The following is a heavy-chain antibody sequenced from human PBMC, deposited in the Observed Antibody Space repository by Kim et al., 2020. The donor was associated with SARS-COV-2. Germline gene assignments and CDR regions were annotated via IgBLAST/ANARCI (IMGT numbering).Heavy chain of an antibody. V-gene: IGHV3-30*04. D-gene: IGHD6-6*01. CDR3: ARDPIAARQLGYFDY. J-gene: IGHJ4*02. Sequence: GGSLTLSCAASGFTFSSYAMHWVRQAPGKGLEWVAVISFDGSNKYYADSVRGRFTISRDNSKNTLYLQMNSLRAEYTAVYYCARDPIAARQLGYFDYWGQGTLVTVSS. CDR1: GFTFSSYA. CDR2: ISFDGSNK.